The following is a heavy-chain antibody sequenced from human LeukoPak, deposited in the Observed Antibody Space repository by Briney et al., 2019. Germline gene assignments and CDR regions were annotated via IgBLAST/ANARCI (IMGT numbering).Heavy chain of an antibody. V-gene: IGHV4-4*07. CDR3: ARTSGDV. CDR2: IYTGGRT. J-gene: IGHJ4*02. CDR1: IPSIKTYY. D-gene: IGHD7-27*01. Sequence: PSQTRSLTCTVSIPSIKTYYWTWIRHPAGRVREWIGRIYTGGRTRYHGPLKRRVTMSVDRSKTQFSLRLTSVTAGEPAVYYCARTSGDVWGQGSLVTV.